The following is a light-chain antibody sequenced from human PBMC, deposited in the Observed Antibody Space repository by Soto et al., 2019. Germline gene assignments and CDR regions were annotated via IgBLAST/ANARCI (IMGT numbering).Light chain of an antibody. CDR1: QSVLYSSNNKNY. CDR3: QQYYSPPLT. Sequence: DIVMTQSPDSLAVSLGERATINCKSSQSVLYSSNNKNYVAWYQQRPGQPPKLLIYWTSIRESGVPDRFSGSGSGTDFTLTISSLQAEDVAVYFCQQYYSPPLTFGGGTKVE. V-gene: IGKV4-1*01. J-gene: IGKJ4*01. CDR2: WTS.